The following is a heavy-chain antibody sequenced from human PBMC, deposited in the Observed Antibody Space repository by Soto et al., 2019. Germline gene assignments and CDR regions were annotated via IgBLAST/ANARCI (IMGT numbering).Heavy chain of an antibody. V-gene: IGHV3-21*01. CDR1: GFTFSTYS. Sequence: EVQLVELGGGLVRPGGSLRLSCAASGFTFSTYSMNWVRQAPGKGLEWVSSISSGSTYTYYTDSLKGRFTISRDNVKNSLYLQLNSLRAEDTAVYYCARGWGTTVVSLDAFDIWGQGTMVTVSS. J-gene: IGHJ3*02. CDR2: ISSGSTYT. D-gene: IGHD4-17*01. CDR3: ARGWGTTVVSLDAFDI.